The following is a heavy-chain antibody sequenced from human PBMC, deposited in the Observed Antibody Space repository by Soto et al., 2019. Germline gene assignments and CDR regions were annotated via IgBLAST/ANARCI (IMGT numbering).Heavy chain of an antibody. CDR2: IKSKTDGGTT. J-gene: IGHJ4*02. D-gene: IGHD3-22*01. V-gene: IGHV3-15*01. CDR1: GFNFNEAW. Sequence: GGSLRLSCAASGFNFNEAWMSWVRQAPGKGLEWLGRIKSKTDGGTTDYTAPVTGRFTISRDDSTNSLYLQMNSLRAEDTAVYYCARDLGYYDSSGYFDYWGQGTLVTVSS. CDR3: ARDLGYYDSSGYFDY.